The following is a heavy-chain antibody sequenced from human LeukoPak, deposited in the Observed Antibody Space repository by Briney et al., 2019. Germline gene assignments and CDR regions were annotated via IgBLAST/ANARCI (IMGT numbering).Heavy chain of an antibody. V-gene: IGHV4-39*07. Sequence: SETLSLTCTVSGGSISSSSYYWGWIRQPPGKGLEWIGSIYYSGSTYYNPSLKSRVTISVDTSKNQFSLKLSSVTAADTAVYYCARERRSGPVHWFDPWGQGTLVTVSS. CDR1: GGSISSSSYY. CDR2: IYYSGST. J-gene: IGHJ5*02. CDR3: ARERRSGPVHWFDP. D-gene: IGHD3-3*01.